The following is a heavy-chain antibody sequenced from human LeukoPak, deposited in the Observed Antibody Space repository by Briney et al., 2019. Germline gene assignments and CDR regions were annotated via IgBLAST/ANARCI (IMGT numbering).Heavy chain of an antibody. D-gene: IGHD4/OR15-4a*01. CDR2: IWYDGSNK. Sequence: GGSLRLSCVASGFTFSSYGMHWVRQAPGKGLEWVAVIWYDGSNKYYADSVKGRFTISRDNSKNTLYLQMNSLRAEDTAVYYCAKGPYGAHYMDVWGKGTTVTVSS. CDR3: AKGPYGAHYMDV. CDR1: GFTFSSYG. J-gene: IGHJ6*03. V-gene: IGHV3-33*06.